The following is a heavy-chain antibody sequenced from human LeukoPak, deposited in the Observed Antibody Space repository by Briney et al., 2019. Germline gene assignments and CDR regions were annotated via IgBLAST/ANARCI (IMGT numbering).Heavy chain of an antibody. CDR1: GGSISSYY. Sequence: SETLSLTCTVSGGSISSYYWSWIRQPPGKGLEWIGYIYYSGSTNYNPSLKSRVTISVDTSKNQFSLKLSSVTAADTAVYYCARSGDYGDYNTYYYYGMDVWGQGTTVTVSS. J-gene: IGHJ6*02. V-gene: IGHV4-59*01. D-gene: IGHD4-17*01. CDR2: IYYSGST. CDR3: ARSGDYGDYNTYYYYGMDV.